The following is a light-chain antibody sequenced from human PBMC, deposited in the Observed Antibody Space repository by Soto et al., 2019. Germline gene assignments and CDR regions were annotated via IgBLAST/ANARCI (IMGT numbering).Light chain of an antibody. CDR1: QGISSY. CDR3: QQSYSSPPT. Sequence: AIRMTQSPSSFSASTGDRVTITCRASQGISSYLAWYQQKPGKVPKRLIYDASSLQTGVPSRFSGSGSGTDFTLTISSLQPEDFATYYCQQSYSSPPTFGQGTKVDIK. V-gene: IGKV1-8*01. J-gene: IGKJ1*01. CDR2: DAS.